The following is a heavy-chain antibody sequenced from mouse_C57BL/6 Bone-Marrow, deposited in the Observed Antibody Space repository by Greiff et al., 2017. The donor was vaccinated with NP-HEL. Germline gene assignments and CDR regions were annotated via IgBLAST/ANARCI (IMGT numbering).Heavy chain of an antibody. CDR3: AREKFCYGSLYSEV. J-gene: IGHJ1*01. CDR2: IYPRSGNT. V-gene: IGHV1-81*01. CDR1: GYTFTSYG. D-gene: IGHD1-1*01. Sequence: VQLQQSGAELARPGASVKLSCKASGYTFTSYGISWVKQRTGQGLEWIGEIYPRSGNTYYNEKFKGKATLTADKSSSTAYMELRSLTSEDSAVYVCAREKFCYGSLYSEVWGAGTTVTVSS.